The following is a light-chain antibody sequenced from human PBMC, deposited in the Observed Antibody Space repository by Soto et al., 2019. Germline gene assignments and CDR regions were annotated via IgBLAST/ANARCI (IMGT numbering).Light chain of an antibody. Sequence: EIVLTQSPGTLSLSPGQRATLSCRASQTISSSYLAWFQRRPGQAPMLLIYGASRRATGIPARFSGSGSGTDCTLTISRLEPEDFAVYYCQQYDYSPWTCGQGTKLEIK. J-gene: IGKJ1*01. CDR1: QTISSSY. CDR3: QQYDYSPWT. CDR2: GAS. V-gene: IGKV3-20*01.